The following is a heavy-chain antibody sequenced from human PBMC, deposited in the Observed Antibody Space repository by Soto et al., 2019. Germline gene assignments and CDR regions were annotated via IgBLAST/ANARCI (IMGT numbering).Heavy chain of an antibody. V-gene: IGHV1-2*04. J-gene: IGHJ6*02. CDR2: INPKSGGT. CDR1: GYSFTDYH. D-gene: IGHD2-8*01. CDR3: ARGHSTDCSNGVCSFFYNHEMDV. Sequence: ASVKVSCKASGYSFTDYHIHWVRQAPGQGLEWLGRINPKSGGTSTAQKFQGWVTMTRDRDISTVYMELTRLRSDDTAVYFCARGHSTDCSNGVCSFFYNHEMDVWGQGTTVTVSS.